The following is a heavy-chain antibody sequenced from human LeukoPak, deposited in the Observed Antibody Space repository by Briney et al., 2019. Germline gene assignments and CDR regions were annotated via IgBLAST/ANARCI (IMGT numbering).Heavy chain of an antibody. CDR2: ISGDGGST. CDR1: GFTFDGYA. CDR3: AKVFEDYYDSSGYYYAGAFDI. D-gene: IGHD3-22*01. V-gene: IGHV3-43*02. J-gene: IGHJ3*02. Sequence: GGSLRLSCAASGFTFDGYAMHWVRQAPGKGLEWVSLISGDGGSTYYADSVKGRFTISRDNSKNSLYLQMNSLRTEDTALYYCAKVFEDYYDSSGYYYAGAFDIWGQGTMVTVSS.